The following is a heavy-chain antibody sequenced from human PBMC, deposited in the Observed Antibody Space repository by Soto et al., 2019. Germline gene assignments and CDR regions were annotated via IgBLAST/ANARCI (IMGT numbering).Heavy chain of an antibody. J-gene: IGHJ6*02. CDR3: ARLGLYCGGDCDDYYYGMDV. V-gene: IGHV3-30-3*01. Sequence: RGLRRSGTASGFTFSSYAMHWVRQAPGKGLEWVAVISYDGSNKYYADSVKGRFTISRDNSKNTLYLQMNSLRAEDTAVYYCARLGLYCGGDCDDYYYGMDVWGQGTKVTVYS. CDR2: ISYDGSNK. D-gene: IGHD2-21*02. CDR1: GFTFSSYA.